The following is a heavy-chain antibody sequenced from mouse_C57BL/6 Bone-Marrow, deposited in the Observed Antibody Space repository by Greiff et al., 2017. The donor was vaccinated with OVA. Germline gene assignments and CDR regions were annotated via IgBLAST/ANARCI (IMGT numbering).Heavy chain of an antibody. CDR3: ARGIYYDSLFAY. J-gene: IGHJ3*01. CDR2: IDPSDSET. D-gene: IGHD2-4*01. CDR1: GYTFTSYW. Sequence: QVQLQQPGAELVRPGSSVKLSCKASGYTFTSYWMHWVKQRPIQGLEWIGNIDPSDSETHYNQKFKDKATLTVGKSSSTAYMQLSSLTSEDSAVYYCARGIYYDSLFAYWGQGTLVTVSA. V-gene: IGHV1-52*01.